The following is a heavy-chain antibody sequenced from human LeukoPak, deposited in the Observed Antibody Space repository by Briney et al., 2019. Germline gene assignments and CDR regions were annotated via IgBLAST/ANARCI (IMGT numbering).Heavy chain of an antibody. CDR1: GGSIRSGDYY. CDR3: ARGPPVRATAADQYSGYDYEPLGWFDP. Sequence: SQTLSLTCTVSGGSIRSGDYYWSWIRQPPGKGLEWIGYIYYSGSTYYNPSLKSRVTISVDTSKNQFSLKLSSVTAADTAVYYCARGPPVRATAADQYSGYDYEPLGWFDPWGQGTLVTVSS. V-gene: IGHV4-30-4*01. D-gene: IGHD5-12*01. J-gene: IGHJ5*02. CDR2: IYYSGST.